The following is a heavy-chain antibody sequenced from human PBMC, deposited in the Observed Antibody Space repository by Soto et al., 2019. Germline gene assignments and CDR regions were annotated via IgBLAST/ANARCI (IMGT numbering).Heavy chain of an antibody. J-gene: IGHJ4*02. V-gene: IGHV3-30*18. D-gene: IGHD2-15*01. CDR1: GFIFSNYG. CDR3: AKRGGVVGGSEHPFFEH. CDR2: ISFDGKNR. Sequence: QVQLVESGGGVVQPGKSLRLSCAASGFIFSNYGMHWVRQAPGKGLEWGALISFDGKNRNYADSVKGPFPIYRDNPKNTLYLEMNSLRPEDTAFYYWAKRGGVVGGSEHPFFEHWGQGTLVTVSS.